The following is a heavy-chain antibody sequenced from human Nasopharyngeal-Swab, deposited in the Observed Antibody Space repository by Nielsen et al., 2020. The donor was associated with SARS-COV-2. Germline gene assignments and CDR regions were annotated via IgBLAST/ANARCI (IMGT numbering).Heavy chain of an antibody. V-gene: IGHV3-64*01. CDR2: ISSNGGST. CDR1: GFTFSSYA. J-gene: IGHJ5*02. CDR3: ARGPHWNDVPVVNWFDP. D-gene: IGHD1-1*01. Sequence: GESLKISCAASGFTFSSYAMHWVRQAPGKGLEYVSAISSNGGSTYYANSVKGRFTISRDNSKNTLYLQMGSLRAEDMAVYYCARGPHWNDVPVVNWFDPWGQGTLVTVSS.